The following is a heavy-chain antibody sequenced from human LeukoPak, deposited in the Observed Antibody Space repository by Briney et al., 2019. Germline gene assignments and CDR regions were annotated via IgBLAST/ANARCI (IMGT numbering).Heavy chain of an antibody. D-gene: IGHD3-22*01. CDR2: IYYSGST. Sequence: SETLSLTCTVSGGSSSSRSYYWGWIRQPPGKGLEWIGIIYYSGSTYSNPSLRSRVTISVDTSKNQFSLKLSSVTAADTAVYYCARSLIVVVITQSFDYWGQGTLVTVSS. V-gene: IGHV4-39*01. CDR1: GGSSSSRSYY. CDR3: ARSLIVVVITQSFDY. J-gene: IGHJ4*02.